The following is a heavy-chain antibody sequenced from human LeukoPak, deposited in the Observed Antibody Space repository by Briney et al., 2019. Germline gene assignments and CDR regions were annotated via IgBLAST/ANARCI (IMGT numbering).Heavy chain of an antibody. CDR1: GLRLSSYS. Sequence: GGSLRLSCAVSGLRLSSYSMNWVRQATGKGLEWVSYIGTSSSPIYYANSVKGRFTISRDDATKSLYLQMNSLRDGDTAVYYCARRGDGYNDWSFDYWGQGTLVTVSS. CDR3: ARRGDGYNDWSFDY. CDR2: IGTSSSPI. J-gene: IGHJ4*02. V-gene: IGHV3-48*02. D-gene: IGHD5-24*01.